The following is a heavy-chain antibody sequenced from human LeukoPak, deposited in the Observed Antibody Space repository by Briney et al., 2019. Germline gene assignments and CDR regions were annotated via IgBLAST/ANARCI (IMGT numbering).Heavy chain of an antibody. Sequence: SETLSLTCAVYGGSFSGYYWSWIRQPPGKGLEWIGEINHSGSTNYNPSLKSRVTISVDTSKNQFSLKLSSMTAADTAVYYCARGKGYSSRKPFDYWGQGTLVTVSS. CDR2: INHSGST. D-gene: IGHD6-13*01. J-gene: IGHJ4*02. CDR3: ARGKGYSSRKPFDY. CDR1: GGSFSGYY. V-gene: IGHV4-34*01.